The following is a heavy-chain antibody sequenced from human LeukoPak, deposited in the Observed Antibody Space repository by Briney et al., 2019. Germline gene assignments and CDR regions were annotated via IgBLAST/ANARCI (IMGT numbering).Heavy chain of an antibody. CDR1: GGSFSGYY. J-gene: IGHJ4*02. D-gene: IGHD6-6*01. V-gene: IGHV4-34*01. Sequence: SETLSLTCAVYGGSFSGYYWSWIRQPPGKGLEWIGEINHSGGTNYNPSLKSRVTISVDTSKNQFSLKLSSVTAADTAVYYCARGLAARRFGYWGQGTLVTVSS. CDR2: INHSGGT. CDR3: ARGLAARRFGY.